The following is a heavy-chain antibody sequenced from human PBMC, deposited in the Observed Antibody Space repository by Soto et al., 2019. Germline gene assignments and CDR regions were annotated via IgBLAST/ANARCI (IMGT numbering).Heavy chain of an antibody. Sequence: SETLSLTGAVYSGSFSGYYCSWIRQPPGKLLEWIAEINHSGSTNYNPSLKSRCTRPVNTSHNQCFMKLISVTAADTAVYYCATVRQQYFTNGLDPWGQGTMVTVSS. V-gene: IGHV4-34*01. CDR3: ATVRQQYFTNGLDP. CDR1: SGSFSGYY. J-gene: IGHJ5*02. D-gene: IGHD6-13*01. CDR2: INHSGST.